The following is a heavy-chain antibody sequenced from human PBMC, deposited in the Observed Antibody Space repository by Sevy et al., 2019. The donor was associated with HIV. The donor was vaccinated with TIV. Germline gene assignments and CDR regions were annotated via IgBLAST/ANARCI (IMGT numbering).Heavy chain of an antibody. CDR1: SFTFSLYG. Sequence: GESLKISCAASSFTFSLYGMHWVRQAPGEGLEWVALISKDGSNKYYADSVKGRFTVSRDNSNNTLYLQLDSLGPEDTAMYYCAKSMDTVTTLDYWGPGTLVTVSS. CDR2: ISKDGSNK. CDR3: AKSMDTVTTLDY. D-gene: IGHD4-17*01. V-gene: IGHV3-30*18. J-gene: IGHJ4*02.